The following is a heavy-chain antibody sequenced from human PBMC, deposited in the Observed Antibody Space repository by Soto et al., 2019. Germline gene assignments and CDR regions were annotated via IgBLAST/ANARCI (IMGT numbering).Heavy chain of an antibody. V-gene: IGHV3-21*01. CDR2: ISDSGHYI. J-gene: IGHJ5*02. CDR3: VRSGLALPYSARQWFDR. Sequence: GVSLILSCAASGFTFSTYGMNWVRQAPGKGLEWLSSISDSGHYIYYADSVKGRFTISRDNAKNSLFLQMNSLRGEDTAVYYCVRSGLALPYSARQWFDRSSDGTWVTVSS. D-gene: IGHD3-22*01. CDR1: GFTFSTYG.